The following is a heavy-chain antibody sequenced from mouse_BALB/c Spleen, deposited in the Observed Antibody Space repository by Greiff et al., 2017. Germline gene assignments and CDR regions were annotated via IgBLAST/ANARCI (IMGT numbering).Heavy chain of an antibody. CDR1: GYTFTSYW. J-gene: IGHJ2*01. V-gene: IGHV1S81*02. CDR2: INPSNGRT. CDR3: ARRYGSCFDY. Sequence: QVQLQQPGAELVKPGASVKLSCKASGYTFTSYWMHWVKQRPGQGLEWIGEINPSNGRTNYNEKFKSKATLTVDKSSSTAYMQLSSLTSEDSAVYYCARRYGSCFDYWGQGTTLTVSS. D-gene: IGHD1-1*01.